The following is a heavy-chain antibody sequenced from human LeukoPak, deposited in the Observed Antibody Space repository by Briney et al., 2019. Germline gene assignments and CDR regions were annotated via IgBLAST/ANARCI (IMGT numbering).Heavy chain of an antibody. CDR3: TTWWVPESVAFDF. V-gene: IGHV3-15*01. CDR2: IKSKTDGETT. CDR1: EFTFSNAW. Sequence: PGGSLRLSCPASEFTFSNAWMSWVRQAPGKGLEWVAHIKSKTDGETTSYATPVKGRFTNSREDSKNTLYLQLNSLRAEDTGLYVCTTWWVPESVAFDFWGQGTLVTVSS. J-gene: IGHJ4*02. D-gene: IGHD2-15*01.